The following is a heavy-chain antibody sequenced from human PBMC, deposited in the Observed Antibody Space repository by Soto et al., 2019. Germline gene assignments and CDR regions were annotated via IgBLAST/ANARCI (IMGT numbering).Heavy chain of an antibody. J-gene: IGHJ5*02. CDR1: GYSITAGGYY. CDR3: ARMYSSGSGWFHP. Sequence: TLSLTCFVSGYSITAGGYYCMLILHHPGKGLECIGSFYSSGSIIYNPSLRSRVSISGDTSSNQFSMSLTSVTAADTARYYCARMYSSGSGWFHPWGQGTLVTVSS. CDR2: FYSSGSI. D-gene: IGHD6-19*01. V-gene: IGHV4-31*03.